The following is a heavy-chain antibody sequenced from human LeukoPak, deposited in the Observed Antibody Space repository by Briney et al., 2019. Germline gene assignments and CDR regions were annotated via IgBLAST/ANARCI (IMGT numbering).Heavy chain of an antibody. CDR1: GFTFSGSA. D-gene: IGHD5-24*01. V-gene: IGHV3-73*01. CDR2: IRSKANSYAT. J-gene: IGHJ6*03. CDR3: ARDSSEMATIPGGYYYYYYMDV. Sequence: GGSLRLSCAASGFTFSGSAMHWVRQASGKGLEWVGRIRSKANSYATAYAASVKGRFTISRDDSKNTAYLQMNSLKTEDTAVYYCARDSSEMATIPGGYYYYYYMDVWGKGTTVTVSS.